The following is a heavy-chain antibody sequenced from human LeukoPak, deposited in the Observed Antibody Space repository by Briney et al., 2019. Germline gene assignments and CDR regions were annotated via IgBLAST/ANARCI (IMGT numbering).Heavy chain of an antibody. V-gene: IGHV4-39*07. D-gene: IGHD3-10*01. Sequence: SETLSLTCAVSGGSINSNSHYWGWIRQPPGNGLEWIGNIYYSGKTYYNPALESRLTLSLDTSNNQFSLKLSSVTAADTAVYYCAREPLLWFGDSNWHFDLWGRGTLVTVSS. J-gene: IGHJ2*01. CDR1: GGSINSNSHY. CDR2: IYYSGKT. CDR3: AREPLLWFGDSNWHFDL.